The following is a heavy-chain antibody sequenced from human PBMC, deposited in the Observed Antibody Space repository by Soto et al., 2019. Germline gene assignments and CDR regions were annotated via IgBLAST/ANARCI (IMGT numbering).Heavy chain of an antibody. Sequence: QVQLVESGGGVVQPGRSLRLSCAASGFTFSSYAMHWVRQAPGKGLEWVAVISYDGSNKYYADSVKGRFTISRDNSKNTLYLQMNSLRAEDTAVYYCARASIDYGAFDIWGQGTMVTVSS. D-gene: IGHD4-17*01. CDR3: ARASIDYGAFDI. CDR2: ISYDGSNK. V-gene: IGHV3-30-3*01. CDR1: GFTFSSYA. J-gene: IGHJ3*02.